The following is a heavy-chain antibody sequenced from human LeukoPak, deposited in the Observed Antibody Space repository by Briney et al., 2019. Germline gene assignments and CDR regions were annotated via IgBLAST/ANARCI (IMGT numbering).Heavy chain of an antibody. CDR1: GGSISSSNYY. J-gene: IGHJ5*02. Sequence: PSETLSLTCTVSGGSISSSNYYWGWIRQPPGKGLEWIGSIYYSGSTYYNPSLKSRVTISVDTSKNQFSLKLSSVTAADTAVYYCARLVPSRLGWFDPWGQGTLVTVSS. CDR3: ARLVPSRLGWFDP. V-gene: IGHV4-39*01. CDR2: IYYSGST. D-gene: IGHD6-6*01.